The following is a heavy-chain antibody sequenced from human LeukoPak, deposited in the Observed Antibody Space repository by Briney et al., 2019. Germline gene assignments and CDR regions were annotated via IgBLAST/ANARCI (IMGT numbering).Heavy chain of an antibody. CDR2: INSDGSRT. CDR3: ARPRTGTRNAFDI. D-gene: IGHD1/OR15-1a*01. V-gene: IGHV3-74*01. CDR1: GFTFSSYW. Sequence: GGSQRLSCAASGFTFSSYWMHWVRQAPGKGLVWVSRINSDGSRTNYADSVEGRFTISRDNAKNTLDLQMNSLRAEDTAVYYCARPRTGTRNAFDIWGPGTMVTVSS. J-gene: IGHJ3*02.